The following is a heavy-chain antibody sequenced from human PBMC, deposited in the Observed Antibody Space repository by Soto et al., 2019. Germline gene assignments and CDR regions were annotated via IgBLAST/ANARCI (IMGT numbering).Heavy chain of an antibody. CDR3: ARSTHYCYKMDV. CDR2: INPNSGGT. CDR1: GYTFTGYY. V-gene: IGHV1-2*04. J-gene: IGHJ6*03. Sequence: QVQLVQSGAEVKKPGASVKVSCKASGYTFTGYYMHWVRQAPGQGLEWMGWINPNSGGTNYAQKFQGWVTMTRATSISTTYMELSRLRSDDTAVYYCARSTHYCYKMDVWGQGTTVTVSS.